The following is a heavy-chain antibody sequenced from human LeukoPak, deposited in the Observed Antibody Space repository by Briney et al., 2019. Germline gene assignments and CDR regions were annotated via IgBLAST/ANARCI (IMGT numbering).Heavy chain of an antibody. CDR3: TTENVTTVVKVDYFDY. CDR1: GFTFSSYA. Sequence: GGSLRLSCAASGFTFSSYAMSWVRQAPGKGLEWVGRIKSKTDGGTTDYAAPVKGGFTISRDDSKNTLYLQMNSLKTEDTAVYYCTTENVTTVVKVDYFDYWGQGTLVTVSS. V-gene: IGHV3-15*01. J-gene: IGHJ4*02. D-gene: IGHD4-23*01. CDR2: IKSKTDGGTT.